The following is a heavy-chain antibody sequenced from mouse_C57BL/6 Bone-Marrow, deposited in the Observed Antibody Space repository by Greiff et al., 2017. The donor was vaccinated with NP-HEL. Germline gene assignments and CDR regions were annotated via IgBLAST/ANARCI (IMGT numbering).Heavy chain of an antibody. Sequence: QLQQSGPGLVQPSQSLSITCTVSGFSLTSYGVHWVRQSPGKGLEWLGVIWSGGSTDYNAAFISRLSISKDNSKSQVFFKMNSLQADDTAIYYCARVGYDYALYYFDYWGQGTTLTVSS. V-gene: IGHV2-2*01. CDR3: ARVGYDYALYYFDY. CDR2: IWSGGST. J-gene: IGHJ2*01. D-gene: IGHD2-4*01. CDR1: GFSLTSYG.